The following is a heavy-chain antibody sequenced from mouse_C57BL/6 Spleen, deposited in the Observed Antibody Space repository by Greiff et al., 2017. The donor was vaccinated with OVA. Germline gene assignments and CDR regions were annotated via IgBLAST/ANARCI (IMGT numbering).Heavy chain of an antibody. CDR2: INPGSGGT. CDR1: GYAFTNYL. CDR3: ARSMVTTGARFAY. Sequence: VQLQQSGAELVRPGTSVKVSCKASGYAFTNYLIEWVKQRPGQGLEWIGVINPGSGGTNYNEKFKGKATLTADKSSSTAYMQLSSLTSEDSAVYFCARSMVTTGARFAYWGQGTLVTVSA. V-gene: IGHV1-54*01. D-gene: IGHD2-2*01. J-gene: IGHJ3*01.